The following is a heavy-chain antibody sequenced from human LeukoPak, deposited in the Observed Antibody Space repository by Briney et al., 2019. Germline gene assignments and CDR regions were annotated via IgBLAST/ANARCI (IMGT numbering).Heavy chain of an antibody. J-gene: IGHJ6*02. CDR3: AREKVVIAATQYYVIYV. D-gene: IGHD2-15*01. V-gene: IGHV6-1*01. CDR1: GDRVSPINAA. Sequence: SQPLSLPCAISGDRVSPINAAWRWSRRSPSRGLESLGRTNYRSKSCNYYTGSVKSRQIYNPDKYKNQCSLQLTSLTTEDTAVYYCAREKVVIAATQYYVIYVWGQGTTVTVFS. CDR2: TNYRSKSCN.